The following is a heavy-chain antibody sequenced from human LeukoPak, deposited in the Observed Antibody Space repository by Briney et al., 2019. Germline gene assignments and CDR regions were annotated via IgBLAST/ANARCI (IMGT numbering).Heavy chain of an antibody. CDR3: AKGGHVSFFDV. CDR2: TSGRDEST. V-gene: IGHV3-23*01. J-gene: IGHJ2*01. Sequence: GVTLRFTCTASRIAFNDFAMIRVRKAPGKGLVWVTTTSGRDESTLYADSVKGSFTAYRDNTKNTHYLHIKSPSHPDADLYSFAKGGHVSFFDVWGRGTLVTVSS. CDR1: RIAFNDFA.